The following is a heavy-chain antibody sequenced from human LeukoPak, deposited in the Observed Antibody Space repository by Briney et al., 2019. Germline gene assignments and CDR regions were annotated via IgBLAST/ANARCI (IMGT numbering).Heavy chain of an antibody. V-gene: IGHV3-21*01. Sequence: GGSLRLSCAASGFTFSSYSMNWVRQAPGKGLEWVSSISSSSSYIYYADSVKGRFTISRDNAKNSLYLQMNSLRAEDTAVYYCARVVRSSWYIEDYWGQGTLVTVSS. CDR3: ARVVRSSWYIEDY. J-gene: IGHJ4*02. CDR1: GFTFSSYS. CDR2: ISSSSSYI. D-gene: IGHD6-13*01.